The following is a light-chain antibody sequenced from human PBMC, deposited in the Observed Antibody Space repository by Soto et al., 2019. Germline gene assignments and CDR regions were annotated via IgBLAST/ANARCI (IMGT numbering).Light chain of an antibody. V-gene: IGKV3-11*01. CDR1: QSVSSY. CDR3: QQRSNWPPART. Sequence: EIVLTQSPATLSLSPGERATLSCRASQSVSSYLAWYQQKPGQAPRLLIYDASNRATGIPARFSGSGSGTDFTLTIISLEPEHFAVDYCQQRSNWPPARTFAGGTKVEIK. CDR2: DAS. J-gene: IGKJ4*01.